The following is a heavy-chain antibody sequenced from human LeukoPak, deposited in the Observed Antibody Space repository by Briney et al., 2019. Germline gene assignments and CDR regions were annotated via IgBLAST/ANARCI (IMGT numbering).Heavy chain of an antibody. D-gene: IGHD3-10*01. CDR2: MDPNSGNT. V-gene: IGHV1-8*01. CDR3: ARGRRGSGSYYWSYYYYYYMDV. Sequence: ASVKVSCKASGYTFTSYDINWVRQAPGQGLEWMGWMDPNSGNTGYAQKFQGRVTMTRTTSISTAYMELSSLRSEDTAVYYCARGRRGSGSYYWSYYYYYYMDVWGKGTTVTISS. J-gene: IGHJ6*03. CDR1: GYTFTSYD.